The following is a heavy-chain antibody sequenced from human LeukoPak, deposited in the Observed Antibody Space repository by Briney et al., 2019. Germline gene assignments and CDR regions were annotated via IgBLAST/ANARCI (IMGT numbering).Heavy chain of an antibody. D-gene: IGHD1-26*01. CDR3: ARHVPYSGSYYFDY. J-gene: IGHJ4*02. Sequence: GESLNFSCKGSGYTFSTYSIGGLRQLHGKGLGWLGIIYPGDSDTRYSPSFQGQVTISVDKSISTAYLQWSSLKASDTAMYYCARHVPYSGSYYFDYWGQGTLVTVSS. CDR1: GYTFSTYS. V-gene: IGHV5-51*01. CDR2: IYPGDSDT.